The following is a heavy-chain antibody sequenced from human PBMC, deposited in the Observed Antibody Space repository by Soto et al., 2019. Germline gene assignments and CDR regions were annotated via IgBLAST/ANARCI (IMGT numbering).Heavy chain of an antibody. D-gene: IGHD6-13*01. CDR2: ISSNGGST. CDR3: VKDGDRSSWYSLTKNYYYYGMDV. CDR1: GFTFSSYA. J-gene: IGHJ6*02. Sequence: GGSLRLSCSASGFTFSSYAMHWVRQAPGKGLEYVSAISSNGGSTYYADSVKGRFTISRDNSKNTLYLQMSSLRAEDTAVYYCVKDGDRSSWYSLTKNYYYYGMDVWGQGTTVTVSS. V-gene: IGHV3-64D*08.